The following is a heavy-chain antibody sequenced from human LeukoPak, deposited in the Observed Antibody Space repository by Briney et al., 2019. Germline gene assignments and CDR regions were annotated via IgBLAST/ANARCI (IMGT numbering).Heavy chain of an antibody. CDR2: IYHSGST. J-gene: IGHJ5*02. CDR1: GGSISSGGYS. D-gene: IGHD3-10*01. V-gene: IGHV4-30-2*01. Sequence: SQTLSLTCAVSGGSISSGGYSWSWIRQPPGKGLEWIGYIYHSGSTYYNPSLKSRVTISVDRSKNQFSLKLSSVTAADTAVYYCASTMVRGVIWRHNWFDPWGQGTLVTVSS. CDR3: ASTMVRGVIWRHNWFDP.